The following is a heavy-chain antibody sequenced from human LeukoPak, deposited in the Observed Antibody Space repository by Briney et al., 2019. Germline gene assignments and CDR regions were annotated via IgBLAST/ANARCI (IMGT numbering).Heavy chain of an antibody. V-gene: IGHV3-30*02. D-gene: IGHD1-26*01. J-gene: IGHJ4*02. Sequence: GGSLRLSCAASGFNFNTYDMHWVRQAPGKGLEWVAFIRYDGSNKYYADSVKGRFTISRDNSKNTLYLQMNSLRAEDTAVYYCAKDQLQWELLDYWGQGTLVTVSS. CDR3: AKDQLQWELLDY. CDR1: GFNFNTYD. CDR2: IRYDGSNK.